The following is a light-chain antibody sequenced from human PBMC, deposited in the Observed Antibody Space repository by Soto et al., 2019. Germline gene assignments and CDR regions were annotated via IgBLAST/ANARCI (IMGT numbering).Light chain of an antibody. CDR1: SSNIGNNY. Sequence: QSVLTQPPSVSAAQGHKVTISCSGSSSNIGNNYVSWYQQLPGTAPKLLIYDSNKRPSGIPDRFSGSKSGTSATLGITGLQTGDEADYYCGTWDNSLSAVVFGGGTKLTVL. V-gene: IGLV1-51*01. CDR3: GTWDNSLSAVV. CDR2: DSN. J-gene: IGLJ2*01.